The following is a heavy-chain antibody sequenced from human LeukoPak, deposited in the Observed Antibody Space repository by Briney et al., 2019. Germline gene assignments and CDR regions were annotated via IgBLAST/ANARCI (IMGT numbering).Heavy chain of an antibody. CDR1: GYSISSGYY. CDR3: ARAMVGGKDAFDI. J-gene: IGHJ3*02. V-gene: IGHV4-38-2*02. CDR2: IYHSGST. D-gene: IGHD3-10*01. Sequence: SSETLSLTCTVSGYSISSGYYWGWIRQPPGKGLEWIGSIYHSGSTYYNPSLKSRVTISVDTSKNQFSLKLSSVTAADTAVYYCARAMVGGKDAFDIWGQGTMVTVSS.